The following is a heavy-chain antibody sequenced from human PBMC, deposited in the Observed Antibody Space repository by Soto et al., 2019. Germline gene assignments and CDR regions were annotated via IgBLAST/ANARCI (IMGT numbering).Heavy chain of an antibody. Sequence: SETLSLTCTVSGGSISSGGYYWSWIRQHPGKGLEWIGYIYYSGSTYYNPSLKSRVTISVDTSNSTVYMELTRLKSDDTAVYYCARDRADLEIAADPYFDYWGQGTLVTVSS. J-gene: IGHJ4*02. V-gene: IGHV4-31*03. CDR3: ARDRADLEIAADPYFDY. D-gene: IGHD6-13*01. CDR2: IYYSGST. CDR1: GGSISSGGYY.